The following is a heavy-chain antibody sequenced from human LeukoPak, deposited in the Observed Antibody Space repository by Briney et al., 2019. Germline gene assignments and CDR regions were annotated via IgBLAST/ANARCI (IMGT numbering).Heavy chain of an antibody. CDR1: GGTFSSYA. Sequence: SVKVSCKASGGTFSSYAISWVRQAPGQGLEWMGGIIPIFGTANYAQKFQGRVTITADESTSTAYMELSSLRSEDTAVYYCAREEKQLVDLYWFDPWGQGTLVTVSS. J-gene: IGHJ5*02. V-gene: IGHV1-69*13. CDR3: AREEKQLVDLYWFDP. D-gene: IGHD6-6*01. CDR2: IIPIFGTA.